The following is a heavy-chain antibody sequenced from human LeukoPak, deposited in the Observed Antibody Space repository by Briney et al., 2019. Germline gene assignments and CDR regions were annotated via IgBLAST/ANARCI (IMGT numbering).Heavy chain of an antibody. CDR3: AKDLYSYGPDY. D-gene: IGHD5-18*01. CDR1: GFTFSSYG. Sequence: GGSLRLSCAAYGFTFSSYGMDWVRQDPGKGLGWVAVISYDGSNKYYADSVKGRFTISRDNSKNTLYLQMNSLRAEDTAVYYCAKDLYSYGPDYWGQGTLVTVSS. V-gene: IGHV3-30*18. J-gene: IGHJ4*02. CDR2: ISYDGSNK.